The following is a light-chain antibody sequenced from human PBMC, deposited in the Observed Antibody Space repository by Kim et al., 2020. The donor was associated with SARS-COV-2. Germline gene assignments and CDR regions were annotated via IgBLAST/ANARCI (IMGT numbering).Light chain of an antibody. CDR3: QSYDSSNPWV. CDR2: EDN. J-gene: IGLJ3*02. V-gene: IGLV6-57*03. CDR1: SGSIARNY. Sequence: KTVPMSCTRSSGSIARNYVQWYQQRPGSAPTTVIYEDNQRPSGVPDRFSGSIDSSSNSASLTISGLKTEDEADYYCQSYDSSNPWVFGGGTQLTVL.